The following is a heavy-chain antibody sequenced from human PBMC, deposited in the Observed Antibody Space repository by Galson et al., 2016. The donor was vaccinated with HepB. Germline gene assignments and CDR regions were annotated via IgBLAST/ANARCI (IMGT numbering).Heavy chain of an antibody. D-gene: IGHD3-3*01. CDR2: IDPRDSYT. J-gene: IGHJ4*02. V-gene: IGHV5-10-1*01. Sequence: QSGAEVKKPGESLKISCKVFGYSFTSYWISWVRQMPGKGLEWMGRIDPRDSYTNYSPSFQDHVTISADKSISTAYLQRSSLRASDTAMYYCARLAFGVVTPIDYWGQGTLVTVSS. CDR1: GYSFTSYW. CDR3: ARLAFGVVTPIDY.